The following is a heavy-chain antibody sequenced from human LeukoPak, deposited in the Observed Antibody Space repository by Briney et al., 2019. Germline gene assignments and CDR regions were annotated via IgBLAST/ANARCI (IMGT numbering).Heavy chain of an antibody. V-gene: IGHV3-23*01. D-gene: IGHD3-22*01. CDR2: ISGSGDGT. CDR3: ARDRAPLIVVTSPFAY. Sequence: GGSLRLSCAASGFTFSSYAMSWVRQAPGKGLEWVSAISGSGDGTYYADSVTGRFTISRDYSTLYLQMNSLRAEDTAVYYCARDRAPLIVVTSPFAYWGQGILVTVSS. J-gene: IGHJ4*02. CDR1: GFTFSSYA.